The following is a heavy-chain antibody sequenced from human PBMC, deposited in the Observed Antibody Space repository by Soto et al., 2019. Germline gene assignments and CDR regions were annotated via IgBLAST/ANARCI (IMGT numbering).Heavy chain of an antibody. J-gene: IGHJ4*02. Sequence: GGSLRLSCAASGSTFSGSAMTWVRQAPGKWLEYVSSITSSGSEVFHAASVKGRFTMSRDNSKNMLYLQMNSLRAEDTAVYYCAKEGYDSGWYWDSWGRGALVTVSS. V-gene: IGHV3-23*01. CDR2: ITSSGSEV. CDR3: AKEGYDSGWYWDS. D-gene: IGHD6-19*01. CDR1: GSTFSGSA.